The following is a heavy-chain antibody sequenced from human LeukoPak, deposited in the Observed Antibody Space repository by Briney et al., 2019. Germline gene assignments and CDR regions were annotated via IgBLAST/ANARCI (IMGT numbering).Heavy chain of an antibody. CDR1: GYTFTGYY. CDR2: ISAYNGNT. V-gene: IGHV1-18*04. Sequence: GASVKVSCKASGYTFTGYYMHWVRQAPGQGLEWMGWISAYNGNTNYAQKLQGRVTMTTDTSTSTAYTELRSLRSDDTAVYYCARASYDSSGYYPHSDYWGQGTLVTVSS. CDR3: ARASYDSSGYYPHSDY. D-gene: IGHD3-22*01. J-gene: IGHJ4*02.